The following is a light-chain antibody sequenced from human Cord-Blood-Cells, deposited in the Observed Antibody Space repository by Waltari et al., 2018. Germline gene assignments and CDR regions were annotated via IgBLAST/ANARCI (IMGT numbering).Light chain of an antibody. CDR3: QKYNSAPPT. CDR2: AAS. CDR1: RGISND. Sequence: DLQMTQSPSSVSASVGDRVTITCRASRGISNDLAWYQEKPGNVPKLLIYAASTLQSGVPSRFSGRRAGADVTLTISSLQPEDVATYYCQKYNSAPPTFGGGTKVEIK. J-gene: IGKJ4*01. V-gene: IGKV1-27*01.